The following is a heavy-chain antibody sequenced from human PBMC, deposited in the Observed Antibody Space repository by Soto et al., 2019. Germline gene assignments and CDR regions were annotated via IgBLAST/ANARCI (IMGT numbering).Heavy chain of an antibody. D-gene: IGHD3-10*01. CDR1: GGSISCGAYY. CDR2: FYYSGST. CDR3: ARDGVGVRGVIGNWCDH. J-gene: IGHJ5*02. V-gene: IGHV4-31*03. Sequence: LPLTGTDSGGSISCGAYYWSWIRQHPGKGLECIGYFYYSGSTYYNPSLKSRVTISVDTSKHQFSLKLSYVTAADTAVYYFARDGVGVRGVIGNWCDHWGQGTLVSVSS.